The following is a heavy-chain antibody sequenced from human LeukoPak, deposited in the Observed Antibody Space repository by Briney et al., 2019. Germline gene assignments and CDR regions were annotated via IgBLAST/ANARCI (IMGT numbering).Heavy chain of an antibody. CDR2: ISSSSSYI. CDR3: AKAQENGDYSL. V-gene: IGHV3-21*04. Sequence: GGSLRLSCAASGFTFSSYSMNWVRQAPGKGLEWVSSISSSSSYIYYADSVKGRFTISRDNSKNTLYLQMNSLRAEDTAVYYCAKAQENGDYSLWGQGTLVTVSS. CDR1: GFTFSSYS. J-gene: IGHJ4*02. D-gene: IGHD4-17*01.